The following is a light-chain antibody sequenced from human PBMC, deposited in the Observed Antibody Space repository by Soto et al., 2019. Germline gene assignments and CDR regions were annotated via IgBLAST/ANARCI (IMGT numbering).Light chain of an antibody. J-gene: IGKJ5*01. V-gene: IGKV3-15*01. Sequence: EIVMTQSPATLSVSPGEKATLSCRASQNVSSNLAWYQQKPGQAPRLLIYGASTRATGIPARFSGSGSGTEFALTISSLQSEDFAVYYCQQYNNWPPITFGQGTRLEIK. CDR2: GAS. CDR1: QNVSSN. CDR3: QQYNNWPPIT.